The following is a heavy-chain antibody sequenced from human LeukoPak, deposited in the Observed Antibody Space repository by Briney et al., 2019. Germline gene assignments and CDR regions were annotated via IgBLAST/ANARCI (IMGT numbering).Heavy chain of an antibody. D-gene: IGHD2-21*01. J-gene: IGHJ3*02. CDR2: IDSDGSST. Sequence: GGSLRLSCPASGFTFSSYWMHWVRQAPGKGRVWVSRIDSDGSSTIYADSVKGRITISRDNAKNTVYLQMDSLRAEDTAAYYCSRGGVFHGFDIWGQGTTVTVSS. CDR1: GFTFSSYW. V-gene: IGHV3-74*01. CDR3: SRGGVFHGFDI.